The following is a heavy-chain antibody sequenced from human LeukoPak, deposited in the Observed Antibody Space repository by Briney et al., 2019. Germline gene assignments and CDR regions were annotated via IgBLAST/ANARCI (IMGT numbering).Heavy chain of an antibody. CDR1: GFTFSSYE. V-gene: IGHV3-23*01. CDR3: AKRDSSGWYQGGYYFDY. D-gene: IGHD6-19*01. CDR2: ISGSGGST. J-gene: IGHJ4*02. Sequence: GGSLRLSCAASGFTFSSYEMNWVRQAPGKGLEWVSAISGSGGSTYYADSVKGRFTISRDNSKNTLYLQMNSLRAEDTAVYYCAKRDSSGWYQGGYYFDYWGQGTLVTVSS.